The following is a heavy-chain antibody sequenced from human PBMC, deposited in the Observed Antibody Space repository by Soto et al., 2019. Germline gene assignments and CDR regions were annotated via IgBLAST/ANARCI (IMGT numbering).Heavy chain of an antibody. D-gene: IGHD6-13*01. CDR1: GGSFSGYY. V-gene: IGHV4-34*01. CDR3: ARKPRAIAAAGTGSSYFQH. J-gene: IGHJ1*01. Sequence: PSETLSLTCAVYGGSFSGYYWSWIRQPPGKGLEWIGEINHSGSTNYNPSLKSRVTISVDTSKNQFSRKLSSVTAADTAVYYCARKPRAIAAAGTGSSYFQHWGQGTLVTVSS. CDR2: INHSGST.